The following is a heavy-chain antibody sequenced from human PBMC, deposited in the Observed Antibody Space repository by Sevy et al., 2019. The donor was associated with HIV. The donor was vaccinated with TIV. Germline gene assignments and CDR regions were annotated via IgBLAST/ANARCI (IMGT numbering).Heavy chain of an antibody. J-gene: IGHJ3*02. CDR1: GGSISSYY. V-gene: IGHV4-59*01. CDR2: IYYSGST. D-gene: IGHD6-13*01. Sequence: SETLSLTCTVSGGSISSYYWSWIRQPPGKGLEWIGYIYYSGSTNYNPSLKSRATISVDTSKNQFSLKLSSVTAADTAGYYCARGRGSSWYPGAFDIWGQGTMVTVSS. CDR3: ARGRGSSWYPGAFDI.